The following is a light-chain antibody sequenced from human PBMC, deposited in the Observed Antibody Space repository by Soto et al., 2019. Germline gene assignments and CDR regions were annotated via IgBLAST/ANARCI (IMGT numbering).Light chain of an antibody. CDR1: SSDVGNYNY. V-gene: IGLV2-8*01. J-gene: IGLJ1*01. Sequence: QSALTQPPSASGSPGQSVTISCTGTSSDVGNYNYVSWYQQHPGKAPKLIIYEVNKRPSGVPDRFSGSKSGNTASLTVSGLQAEDEAYYYCSSYAGGNNLVFGTGTKLTVL. CDR2: EVN. CDR3: SSYAGGNNLV.